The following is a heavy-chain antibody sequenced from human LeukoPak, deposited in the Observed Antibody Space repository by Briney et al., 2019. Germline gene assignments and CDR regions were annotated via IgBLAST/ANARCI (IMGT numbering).Heavy chain of an antibody. D-gene: IGHD1-26*01. CDR1: GYSISSGYY. V-gene: IGHV4-38-2*02. Sequence: SETLSLTCTVSGYSISSGYYWGWIRQPPGKGLEWIGSIYHSGRTFYNPSLKSRVTISVDTSKNQFSLKLTSVTAADTAVYYCARNSGSYQRPYYYYYMDVWGKGTTVTVSS. CDR2: IYHSGRT. CDR3: ARNSGSYQRPYYYYYMDV. J-gene: IGHJ6*03.